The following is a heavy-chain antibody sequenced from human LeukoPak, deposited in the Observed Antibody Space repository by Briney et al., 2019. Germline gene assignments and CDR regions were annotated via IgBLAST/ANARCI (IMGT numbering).Heavy chain of an antibody. CDR2: INHSGST. CDR3: AGGTYYYYMDV. CDR1: GGSFSGDY. V-gene: IGHV4-34*01. Sequence: PSETLSLTCAVYGGSFSGDYWTWIRQPPGKGLEWIGEINHSGSTNYNPSLKSRVTISVDTSKNQFPLKLSSVTAADTAVYYCAGGTYYYYMDVWGKGTTVTVSS. J-gene: IGHJ6*03.